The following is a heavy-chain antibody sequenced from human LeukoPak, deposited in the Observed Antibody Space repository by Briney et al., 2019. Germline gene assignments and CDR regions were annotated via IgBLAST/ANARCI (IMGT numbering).Heavy chain of an antibody. D-gene: IGHD1-14*01. Sequence: GGSLRLSCAASGFTFSSYGMHWVRQAPGKGLEGVAFIRYDGSNKYYADSVKGRFTISRDNSKNTLYLQMNSLRAEDTAVYYCARVTPAHLTLYYYGMDVWGQGTTVTVSS. CDR2: IRYDGSNK. CDR3: ARVTPAHLTLYYYGMDV. CDR1: GFTFSSYG. V-gene: IGHV3-30*02. J-gene: IGHJ6*02.